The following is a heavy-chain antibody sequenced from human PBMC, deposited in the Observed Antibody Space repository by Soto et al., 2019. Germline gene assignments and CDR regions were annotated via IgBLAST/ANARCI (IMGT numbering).Heavy chain of an antibody. D-gene: IGHD6-19*01. V-gene: IGHV4-59*08. J-gene: IGHJ3*02. Sequence: TLSLTCTVSGGSISSYYWSWIRQPPGKGLEWIGYIYYSGSTNYNPSLKSRVTISVDTSKSQFSLKLSSVTAADTAVYYCARLQIAVDAFDIWGQGTMVTVSS. CDR2: IYYSGST. CDR3: ARLQIAVDAFDI. CDR1: GGSISSYY.